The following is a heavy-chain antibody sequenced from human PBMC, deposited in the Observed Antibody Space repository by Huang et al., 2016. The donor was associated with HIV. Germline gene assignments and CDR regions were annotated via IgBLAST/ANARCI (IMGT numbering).Heavy chain of an antibody. D-gene: IGHD1-26*01. CDR2: SRGNEGNT. CDR3: ARVMSGGWGDPADS. V-gene: IGHV1-18*04. CDR1: GYSFTFTSDG. Sequence: QVQLVQSGGEVRKPGASVKVPCKASGYSFTFTSDGSSWVRQAPGQGLGGRGWSRGNEGNTNKAQKFQGRVTLTIDTPTSTAYMELRTLGSDDAAVYCGARVMSGGWGDPADSWGQGTLVTVSS. J-gene: IGHJ4*02.